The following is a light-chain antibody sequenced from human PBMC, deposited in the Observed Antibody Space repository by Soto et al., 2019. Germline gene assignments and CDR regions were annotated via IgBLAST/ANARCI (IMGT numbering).Light chain of an antibody. CDR3: QSYDSRLSGVV. CDR2: GNN. CDR1: SSNIGAGYD. V-gene: IGLV1-40*01. Sequence: QSVLTQPPSVSGAPGQRVTISCTGSSSNIGAGYDVHWYQQLPGTAPKLLIYGNNNRPSGVPDRFSGSKSGTSASLAITGLQAEDEADYYGQSYDSRLSGVVFGGGTKLTVL. J-gene: IGLJ2*01.